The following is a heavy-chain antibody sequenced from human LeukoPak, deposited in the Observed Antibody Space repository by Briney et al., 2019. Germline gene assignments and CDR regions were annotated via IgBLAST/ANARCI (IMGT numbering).Heavy chain of an antibody. J-gene: IGHJ6*02. CDR2: IYDSGST. D-gene: IGHD3-10*01. V-gene: IGHV4-59*01. Sequence: SETLSLTCTVPGGSLSGYYWSWIRQPPGKGLEWIGYIYDSGSTNYNPSLKSRVTISVDTSKNQFSLKLSSVTAADMAVYYCARVGGTNYYYYGMDVWGQGTTVTVSS. CDR3: ARVGGTNYYYYGMDV. CDR1: GGSLSGYY.